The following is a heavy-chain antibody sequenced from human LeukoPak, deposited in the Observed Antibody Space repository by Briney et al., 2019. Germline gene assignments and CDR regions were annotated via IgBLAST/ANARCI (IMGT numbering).Heavy chain of an antibody. CDR1: GYTLTELS. CDR2: FDPEDGET. Sequence: GASVMVSCKVSGYTLTELSMHWVRQAPGKGLEWMGGFDPEDGETVYAQRFQGRVTMTEDTSTDTAYMELSSLRSEDTAVYYCATGSLRLGEFSLGYWGQGTLVTVSS. J-gene: IGHJ4*02. D-gene: IGHD3-16*02. V-gene: IGHV1-24*01. CDR3: ATGSLRLGEFSLGY.